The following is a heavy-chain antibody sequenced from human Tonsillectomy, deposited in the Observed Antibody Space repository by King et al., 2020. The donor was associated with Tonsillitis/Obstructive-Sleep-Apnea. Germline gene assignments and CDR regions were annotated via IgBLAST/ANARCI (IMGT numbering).Heavy chain of an antibody. V-gene: IGHV5-51*01. CDR3: ARLSNVDFWALTFDY. Sequence: QLVQSGAEMKKAGESLKISCKGSGYRFANYWIVWMRQKPGKGLEWMGVIRPRDSDSKYRPSFQGQVTVSADKSISTAYLQWSSLKVSDSATYYCARLSNVDFWALTFDYWGQGTQVTVSS. J-gene: IGHJ4*02. CDR1: GYRFANYW. D-gene: IGHD3/OR15-3a*01. CDR2: IRPRDSDS.